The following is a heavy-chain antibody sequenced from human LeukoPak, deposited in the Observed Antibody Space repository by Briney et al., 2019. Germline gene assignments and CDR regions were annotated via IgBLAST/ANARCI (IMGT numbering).Heavy chain of an antibody. CDR3: TRVPIFGVVTPYFYY. CDR2: IRSKAYGGTT. Sequence: GGSLRLSCTASGFTFGDYAMSWVRQAPGKGLEWVGFIRSKAYGGTTEYAASVKGRFTISSDDSKSIAYLKMNSLKTEVTAVYYCTRVPIFGVVTPYFYYWGQGTLVTVSS. D-gene: IGHD3-3*02. V-gene: IGHV3-49*04. CDR1: GFTFGDYA. J-gene: IGHJ4*02.